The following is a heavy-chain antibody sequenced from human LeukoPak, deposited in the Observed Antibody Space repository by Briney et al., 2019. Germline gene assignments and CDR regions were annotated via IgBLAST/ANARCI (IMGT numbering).Heavy chain of an antibody. D-gene: IGHD4-17*01. J-gene: IGHJ3*02. CDR3: ATNYGDDLDDAFDI. Sequence: SETLSLTCTVSGGSISSSSYYWGWIRQPPGEGLEWIGSIYYSGSTYYNPSLKSRVTISVDTSKNQFSLKLSSVTAADTAVYYCATNYGDDLDDAFDIWGQGTMVTVSS. V-gene: IGHV4-39*07. CDR1: GGSISSSSYY. CDR2: IYYSGST.